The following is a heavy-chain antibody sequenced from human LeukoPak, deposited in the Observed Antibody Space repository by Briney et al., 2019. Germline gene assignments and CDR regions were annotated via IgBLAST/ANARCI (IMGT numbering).Heavy chain of an antibody. V-gene: IGHV1-46*04. CDR2: INPSSGIT. Sequence: GASVKVSCKASGYTFTSYYMYWVRQAPGQGLEWMGIINPSSGITNSAQKLQGRVTMTRDTSTSTVYMELSSLRSDDTAVYYCARGGSGLEYSGQGTLVTVSS. D-gene: IGHD3-3*01. CDR3: ARGGSGLEY. CDR1: GYTFTSYY. J-gene: IGHJ4*02.